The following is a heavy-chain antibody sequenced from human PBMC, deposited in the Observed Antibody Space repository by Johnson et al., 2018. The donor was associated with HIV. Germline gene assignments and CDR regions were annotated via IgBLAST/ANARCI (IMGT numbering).Heavy chain of an antibody. CDR3: ARESELLSSSDAFDI. Sequence: QVQLVESGGGVVQPGRSLRLSCAASGFTFSSYAMHWVRQAPGKGLEWVAVISYDGSNKYYADSVKGRFTISRDNSKNTLYLQMNSLRAEDTAVYYCARESELLSSSDAFDIWGKGTMVTVSS. CDR1: GFTFSSYA. J-gene: IGHJ3*02. V-gene: IGHV3-30*04. D-gene: IGHD6-6*01. CDR2: ISYDGSNK.